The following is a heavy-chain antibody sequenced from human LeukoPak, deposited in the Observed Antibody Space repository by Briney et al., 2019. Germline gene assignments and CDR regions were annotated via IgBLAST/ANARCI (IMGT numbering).Heavy chain of an antibody. J-gene: IGHJ4*02. CDR2: ISGDGGST. V-gene: IGHV3-43*02. D-gene: IGHD6-19*01. Sequence: PGGSLRLSCAASGCTFDDYAMHWVRQAPGKGLEWVSLISGDGGSTYYADSVKGRFTISRDNSKNSLYLQMNSLRTEDTALYYCAKDLTRGSGWPIDYWGQGTLVTVSS. CDR1: GCTFDDYA. CDR3: AKDLTRGSGWPIDY.